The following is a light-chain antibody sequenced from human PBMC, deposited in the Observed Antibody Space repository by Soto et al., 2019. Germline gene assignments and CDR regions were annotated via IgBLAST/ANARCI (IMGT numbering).Light chain of an antibody. V-gene: IGLV2-14*01. J-gene: IGLJ1*01. Sequence: QSALTQPASVSGSPGQSITISCTGTSSDVGAYNYVSWYQQHPGKAPKLMIYEVSNRPSGVSNRFSGSKSGNTASLTISGLQAEDEADYYCSSYRSSNTYVFGTGTKLTVL. CDR1: SSDVGAYNY. CDR2: EVS. CDR3: SSYRSSNTYV.